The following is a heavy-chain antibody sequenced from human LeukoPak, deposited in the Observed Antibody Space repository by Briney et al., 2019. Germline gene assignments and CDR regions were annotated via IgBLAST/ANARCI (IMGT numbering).Heavy chain of an antibody. V-gene: IGHV4-39*07. CDR2: IYYSGST. J-gene: IGHJ4*02. Sequence: SETLSLTCTVPGGSISSSSYYWGWIRQPPGKGLEWIGSIYYSGSTYYNPSLKSRVTISVDTSKNQFSLKLSSVTAADTAVYYCASRPRILGYYFDYWGQGTLVTVSS. D-gene: IGHD2-15*01. CDR1: GGSISSSSYY. CDR3: ASRPRILGYYFDY.